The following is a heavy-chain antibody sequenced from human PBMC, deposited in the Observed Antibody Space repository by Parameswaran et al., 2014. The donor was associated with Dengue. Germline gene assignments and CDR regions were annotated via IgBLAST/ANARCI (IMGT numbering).Heavy chain of an antibody. CDR3: ARHYDFWSGYYTNYFDY. D-gene: IGHD3-3*01. Sequence: SWVRQAPGQGLEWMGGIIPIFGTANYAQKFQGRVTITADESTSTAYMELSSLRSEDTAVYYCARHYDFWSGYYTNYFDYWGQGTLVTVSS. CDR2: IIPIFGTA. V-gene: IGHV1-69*01. J-gene: IGHJ4*02.